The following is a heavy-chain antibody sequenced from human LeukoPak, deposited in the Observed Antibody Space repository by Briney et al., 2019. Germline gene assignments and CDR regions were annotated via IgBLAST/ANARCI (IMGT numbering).Heavy chain of an antibody. Sequence: SETLSLTCTVSGGSISSSSYYWGWIRQPPRKGLEWIGSIYYSGSTYYNPSLKSRVTMSVDTSNNQFSLKLSSVTAADTAVYYCARIIKTKDTTMTTAYWYFDLWGRGTLVTVSS. CDR3: ARIIKTKDTTMTTAYWYFDL. CDR2: IYYSGST. D-gene: IGHD4-17*01. J-gene: IGHJ2*01. V-gene: IGHV4-39*07. CDR1: GGSISSSSYY.